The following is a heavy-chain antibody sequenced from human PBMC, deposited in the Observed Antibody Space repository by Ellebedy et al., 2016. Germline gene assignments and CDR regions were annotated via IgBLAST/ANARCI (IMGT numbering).Heavy chain of an antibody. D-gene: IGHD4-17*01. CDR2: ISAGGDDT. V-gene: IGHV3-23*01. CDR1: GIRFGDFF. J-gene: IGHJ4*02. Sequence: GGSLRLXCATSGIRFGDFFMSWVRQAPGKGLQWVSTISAGGDDTYLADSVKGRFTMSRDIPKNTVYLQMNRLRAEDTAVYYCRQGHYANYWGQGTLVTVSS. CDR3: RQGHYANY.